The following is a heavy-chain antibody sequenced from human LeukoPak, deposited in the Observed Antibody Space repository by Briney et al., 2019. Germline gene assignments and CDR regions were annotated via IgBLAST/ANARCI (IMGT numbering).Heavy chain of an antibody. CDR2: IYSSGST. Sequence: PWETLSLTCTVSGGSISSYYWSWIRQPAGKGLEWIGRIYSSGSTRYYPSLKRRVTILVDTSKNHFSLKPISVTAAHTAVYYCAINLDYMDVWGKGTTVTVSS. V-gene: IGHV4-4*07. CDR1: GGSISSYY. J-gene: IGHJ6*03. CDR3: AINLDYMDV.